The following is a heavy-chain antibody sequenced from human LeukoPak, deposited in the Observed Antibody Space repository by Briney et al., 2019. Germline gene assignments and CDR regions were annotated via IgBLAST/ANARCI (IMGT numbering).Heavy chain of an antibody. Sequence: ASVKVSCKASGYTFTSYGIYWVRQAPGQGLEWMGWISPYNDDTSYARKFQGRVTMTTDTSTSTAYMELRSLRSDDSAMYYCAREYYYGSGSHGVDYWGQGTLVTVSS. CDR2: ISPYNDDT. CDR1: GYTFTSYG. V-gene: IGHV1-18*01. J-gene: IGHJ4*02. CDR3: AREYYYGSGSHGVDY. D-gene: IGHD3-10*01.